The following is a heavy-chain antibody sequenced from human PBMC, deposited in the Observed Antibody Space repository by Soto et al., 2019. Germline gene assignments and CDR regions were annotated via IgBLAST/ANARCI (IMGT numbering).Heavy chain of an antibody. CDR2: IYYSGST. J-gene: IGHJ6*02. V-gene: IGHV4-39*01. CDR1: GGSISSSSYY. CDR3: ARLGAYSYYGMDV. Sequence: SETLSLTCTVSGGSISSSSYYWGWIRQPPGKGLEWIGSIYYSGSTYYNPSLKSRVTISVHTSKNQFSLKLSSVTAADTAVYYCARLGAYSYYGMDVWGQGTTVTVSS. D-gene: IGHD1-26*01.